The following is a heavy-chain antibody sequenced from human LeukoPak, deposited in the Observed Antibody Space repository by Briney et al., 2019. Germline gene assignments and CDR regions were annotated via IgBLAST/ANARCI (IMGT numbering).Heavy chain of an antibody. CDR1: GFTFSSYW. Sequence: QSGGSLRLSCAASGFTFSSYWMSWVRQAPGKGLEWVANIKQDGSEKYYVDSVKGRFTISRDNAKNSLYLQMNSLRAEDTAVYYCAKDGPLWSGASYFDYWGQGTLVTVSS. D-gene: IGHD3-3*01. CDR2: IKQDGSEK. J-gene: IGHJ4*02. CDR3: AKDGPLWSGASYFDY. V-gene: IGHV3-7*01.